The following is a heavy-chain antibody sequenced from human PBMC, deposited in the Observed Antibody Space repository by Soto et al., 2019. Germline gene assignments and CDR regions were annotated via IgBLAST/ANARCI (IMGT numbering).Heavy chain of an antibody. CDR1: GGTFSSYA. D-gene: IGHD3-16*01. CDR2: IIPIFGTA. CDR3: ASKRPKGRYYFDY. V-gene: IGHV1-69*01. Sequence: QVQLVQSGAEVKKTGSSVKVSCKAPGGTFSSYAISWVRHAPGHGLEWMGGIIPIFGTANYARKFQGRVTVTAYESTSTSYMQLRSMSSHDMAVYYCASKRPKGRYYFDYWNKGTLVTVSS. J-gene: IGHJ4*02.